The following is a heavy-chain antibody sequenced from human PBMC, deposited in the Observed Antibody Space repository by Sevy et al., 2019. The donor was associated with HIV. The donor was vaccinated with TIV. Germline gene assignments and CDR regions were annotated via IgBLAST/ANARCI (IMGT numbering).Heavy chain of an antibody. CDR3: ANIRRWGRPDY. CDR1: GFALSSYA. Sequence: GGSLRLSCAASGFALSSYAMNWVRQAPGKGLEWVSAISDTGISTYYADSVKGRFTISRDNSKNTLFLQLNSLRAEDTAVYYCANIRRWGRPDYWGQGTLVTVSS. D-gene: IGHD1-26*01. V-gene: IGHV3-23*01. CDR2: ISDTGIST. J-gene: IGHJ4*02.